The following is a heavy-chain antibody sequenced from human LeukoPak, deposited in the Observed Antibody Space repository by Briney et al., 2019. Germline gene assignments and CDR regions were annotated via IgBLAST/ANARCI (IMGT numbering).Heavy chain of an antibody. Sequence: TGGSLGLSCAASGFTFSNYVMSWVRQAPGKGLEWVSSISTSGSSTFYADSIKGRFTISRDNSKNTLYLQMNSLRAEDTAIYYCALATGFDVWGQGTMVTVSS. CDR2: ISTSGSST. D-gene: IGHD5-12*01. CDR3: ALATGFDV. CDR1: GFTFSNYV. V-gene: IGHV3-23*01. J-gene: IGHJ3*01.